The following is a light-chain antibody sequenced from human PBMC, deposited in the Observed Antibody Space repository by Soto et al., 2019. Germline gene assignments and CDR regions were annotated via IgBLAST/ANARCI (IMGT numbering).Light chain of an antibody. CDR3: QSYDSSLSGYV. CDR1: SSNIGAGYE. V-gene: IGLV1-40*01. CDR2: ENN. Sequence: QSVLPQPPSVSEAPGQRVTISCTGSSSNIGAGYEAHWYQQVPGTAPKLLIYENNNRPSGVPDRFSGSKSGTSASLAITGLQAEDEAEDYCQSYDSSLSGYVFGPGTKLTVL. J-gene: IGLJ1*01.